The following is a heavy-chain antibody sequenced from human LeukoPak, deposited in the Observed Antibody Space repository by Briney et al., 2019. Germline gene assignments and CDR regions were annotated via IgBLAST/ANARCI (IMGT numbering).Heavy chain of an antibody. J-gene: IGHJ4*02. CDR2: ISYDGSNK. V-gene: IGHV3-30-3*01. D-gene: IGHD6-13*01. Sequence: PGRSLRLSCAASGFTFSNYAMHWVRQAPGKGLEWVAVISYDGSNKYYADSVKGRFTISRDNSKNTLYLQMNSLRTEDTAVYYCARGDSSWDYFDYWGQGTLVTVSS. CDR3: ARGDSSWDYFDY. CDR1: GFTFSNYA.